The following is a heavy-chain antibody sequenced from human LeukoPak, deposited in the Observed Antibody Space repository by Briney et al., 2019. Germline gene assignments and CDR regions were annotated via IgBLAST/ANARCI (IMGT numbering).Heavy chain of an antibody. CDR2: IYYSGSI. D-gene: IGHD6-13*01. Sequence: SETLSLTCTVSGGSISNYYWLWIRQPPGKGLEWIGYIYYSGSITYNPSLKSRVIISVDTSKNQFSLKLSSVTAADTAVYYCARERRAAAGMMDYWGQGTLVTVSS. V-gene: IGHV4-59*12. CDR1: GGSISNYY. CDR3: ARERRAAAGMMDY. J-gene: IGHJ4*02.